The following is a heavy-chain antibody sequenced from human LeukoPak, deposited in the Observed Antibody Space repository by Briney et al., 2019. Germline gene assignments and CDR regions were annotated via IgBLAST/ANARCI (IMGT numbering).Heavy chain of an antibody. CDR1: GFTFSSYA. V-gene: IGHV3-23*01. CDR3: ARDMNYYGSTVPDY. J-gene: IGHJ4*02. CDR2: ISGSGGST. Sequence: PGGSLRLSCAASGFTFSSYAMSWVRQAPGKGLEWVSAISGSGGSTYYADSVKGRFTISRDNSKNTLYLQMNSLRAEDTAVYYCARDMNYYGSTVPDYWGQGTLVTVSS. D-gene: IGHD3-10*01.